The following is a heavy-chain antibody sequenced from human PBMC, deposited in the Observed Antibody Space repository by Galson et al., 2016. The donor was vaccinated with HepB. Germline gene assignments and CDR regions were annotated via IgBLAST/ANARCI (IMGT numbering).Heavy chain of an antibody. D-gene: IGHD6-13*01. J-gene: IGHJ4*02. CDR3: AHRASAGTRTPYFDD. Sequence: PALVKPTQTLTLTCTISGISLRSTEADVGWIRQPPGKALEWLALIYRDDDKRYSPSLKSRLTITKDTSKNQVVLTMTNLDPVDTATYYCAHRASAGTRTPYFDDWGQGTLVTVSS. CDR1: GISLRSTEAD. CDR2: IYRDDDK. V-gene: IGHV2-5*02.